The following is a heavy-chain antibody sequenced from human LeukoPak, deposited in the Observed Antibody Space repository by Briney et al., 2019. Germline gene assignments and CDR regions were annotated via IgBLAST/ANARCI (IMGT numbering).Heavy chain of an antibody. CDR1: GFTFDDYA. Sequence: GGSLRLSCAASGFTFDDYAIHWVRQAPGKGLEWVSGISGNSGSIKYADSVKGRLTISRDKAKNSLYLQMNSLRAEDTALYYCAKDSGSWYFGAFDIWGQGTMVTVSS. J-gene: IGHJ3*02. V-gene: IGHV3-9*01. CDR2: ISGNSGSI. CDR3: AKDSGSWYFGAFDI. D-gene: IGHD6-13*01.